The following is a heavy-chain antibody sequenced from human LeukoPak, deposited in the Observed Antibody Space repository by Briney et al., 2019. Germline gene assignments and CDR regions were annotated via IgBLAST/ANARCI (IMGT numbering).Heavy chain of an antibody. CDR2: MNPNSGNT. CDR3: ARGYKPGYSSGWSIFDY. V-gene: IGHV1-8*01. CDR1: GGSFRTYP. D-gene: IGHD6-19*01. J-gene: IGHJ4*02. Sequence: ASVKVSCKASGGSFRTYPISWVRQATGQGLEWMGWMNPNSGNTGYAQKFQGRVTMTRNTSISTAYMELTSLRSEDTAVYYCARGYKPGYSSGWSIFDYWGQGTLVTVSS.